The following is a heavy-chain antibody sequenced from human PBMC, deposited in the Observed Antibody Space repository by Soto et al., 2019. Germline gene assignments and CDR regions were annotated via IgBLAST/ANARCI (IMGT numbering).Heavy chain of an antibody. CDR3: ARRAAAGRSFDY. D-gene: IGHD6-13*01. CDR2: ISSSGDSI. J-gene: IGHJ4*02. V-gene: IGHV3-11*01. CDR1: GFTFSDYY. Sequence: PXGSLLLSCAASGFTFSDYYMTWIRQAPGKGLEWVSYISSSGDSIYYADSVRGRFTVSRDNAKNSLFLQMNSLRAEDTAVYYCARRAAAGRSFDYWGLGTLVTVSS.